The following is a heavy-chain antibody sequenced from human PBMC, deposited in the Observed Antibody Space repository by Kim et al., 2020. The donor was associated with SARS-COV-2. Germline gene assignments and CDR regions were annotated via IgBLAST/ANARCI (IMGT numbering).Heavy chain of an antibody. CDR2: IKQDGSEK. Sequence: GGSLRLSCSAYGFSFSSYWMSWVRQAPGRGLEWVANIKQDGSEKYYVDSMKGRFTISRDNAKNSLYLQMNSLRDEDTAVYYCARDCGVANCYPSYSYYAMDVWGQGTTVTVSS. CDR1: GFSFSSYW. D-gene: IGHD2-2*01. V-gene: IGHV3-7*03. CDR3: ARDCGVANCYPSYSYYAMDV. J-gene: IGHJ6*02.